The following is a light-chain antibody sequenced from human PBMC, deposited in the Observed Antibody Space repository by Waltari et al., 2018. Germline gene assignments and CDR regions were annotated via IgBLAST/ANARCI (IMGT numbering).Light chain of an antibody. CDR3: QQYYSTPWT. CDR1: QRVLYSSNSQNY. V-gene: IGKV4-1*01. Sequence: DIVMTQSPDSLAVSLGERATIHCKSSQRVLYSSNSQNYLAWYQQKPGQPPKLLIYWASTRESGVPDRFSGSESGTDFTLTISSLQAEDVAVYYCQQYYSTPWTFGQGTKVEIK. CDR2: WAS. J-gene: IGKJ1*01.